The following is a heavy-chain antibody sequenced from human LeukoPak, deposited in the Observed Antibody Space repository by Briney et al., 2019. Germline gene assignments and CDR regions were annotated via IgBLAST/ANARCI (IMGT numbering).Heavy chain of an antibody. V-gene: IGHV4-38-2*02. CDR1: GYSISSGYY. J-gene: IGHJ3*02. Sequence: SETLSLTCTVSGYSISSGYYWGWIRQPPGKGLEWIGSIYHSGSTYYNPSLKSRVTISVDTSKNQFSLKLSSVTAADTAVYYCARVGYCSGGSCYSSFRAAFDIWGQGTMVTVSS. D-gene: IGHD2-15*01. CDR3: ARVGYCSGGSCYSSFRAAFDI. CDR2: IYHSGST.